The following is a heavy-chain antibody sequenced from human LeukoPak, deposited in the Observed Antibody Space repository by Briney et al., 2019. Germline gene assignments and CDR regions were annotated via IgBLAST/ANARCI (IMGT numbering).Heavy chain of an antibody. Sequence: SSETLSLTCAVFGGSFSGYYWSWIRQPPGKGLEWIGEINHSGSTNYNPSLKSRVTISVDTSKNQFSLKLSSVTAADTAVYYCARGRRRFVVVPAAIDYWGQGTLVTVSS. CDR2: INHSGST. CDR1: GGSFSGYY. J-gene: IGHJ4*02. CDR3: ARGRRRFVVVPAAIDY. D-gene: IGHD2-2*02. V-gene: IGHV4-34*01.